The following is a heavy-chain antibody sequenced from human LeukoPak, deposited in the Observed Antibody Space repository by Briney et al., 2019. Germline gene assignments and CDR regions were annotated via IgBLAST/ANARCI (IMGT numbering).Heavy chain of an antibody. V-gene: IGHV1-18*01. CDR2: ISAYNGNT. Sequence: GASVKVSCKASGYTFTSYGISWVRQAPGQGLEWMGWISAYNGNTNYAQKLQGRVTMTTDTSTSTAYMELRSLRSDDTAVYYCARETHPYSWNYVAFDIWGQGTMVTVSS. D-gene: IGHD1-1*01. CDR3: ARETHPYSWNYVAFDI. J-gene: IGHJ3*02. CDR1: GYTFTSYG.